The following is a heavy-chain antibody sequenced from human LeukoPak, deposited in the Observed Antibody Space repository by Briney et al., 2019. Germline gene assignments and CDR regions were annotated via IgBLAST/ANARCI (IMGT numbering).Heavy chain of an antibody. D-gene: IGHD2-2*03. CDR2: ISAYNGYT. Sequence: ASVKVSCKASGYTFTSYGISWVRQAPGQGLEWMGWISAYNGYTNYAQKLQGRVTMTTDTSTSTAYMELRSLRSDDTAVYYCARDHRTYGYCSSTSCYPSYWGQGTLVTVSS. V-gene: IGHV1-18*01. CDR3: ARDHRTYGYCSSTSCYPSY. J-gene: IGHJ4*02. CDR1: GYTFTSYG.